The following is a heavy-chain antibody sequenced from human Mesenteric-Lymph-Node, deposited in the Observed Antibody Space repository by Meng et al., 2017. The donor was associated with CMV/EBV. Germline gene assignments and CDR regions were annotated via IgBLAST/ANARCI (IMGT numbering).Heavy chain of an antibody. J-gene: IGHJ4*02. CDR2: MNPNSGNT. V-gene: IGHV1-8*03. CDR3: ARDVTLVGRVQTFDS. D-gene: IGHD3-10*01. Sequence: ASVKVSCKASGYTFTSYDINWVRQATGQGLEWMGWMNPNSGNTGYAQKFQGRVTITRNTSISTAYMELSSLRAEDTAVYYCARDVTLVGRVQTFDSWGQGTLVTVSS. CDR1: GYTFTSYD.